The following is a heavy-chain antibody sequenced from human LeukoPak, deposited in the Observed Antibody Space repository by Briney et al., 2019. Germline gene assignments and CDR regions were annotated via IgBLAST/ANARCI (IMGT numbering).Heavy chain of an antibody. D-gene: IGHD3-10*01. Sequence: PGGSLRLSCAASGFTFSSYAMSWVRQAPGKGLEWVSAISGSGGSTYYADSVKGRFTISRDNSKNALYLQMNSLRAEDTAVYYCAKDDSGSWASYFDYWGQGTLVTVSS. CDR1: GFTFSSYA. CDR3: AKDDSGSWASYFDY. V-gene: IGHV3-23*01. J-gene: IGHJ4*02. CDR2: ISGSGGST.